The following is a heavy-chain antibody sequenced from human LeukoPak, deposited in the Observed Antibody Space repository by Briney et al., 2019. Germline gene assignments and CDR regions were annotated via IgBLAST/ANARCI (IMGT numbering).Heavy chain of an antibody. CDR3: AREGSYSRYDRIDY. D-gene: IGHD5-12*01. CDR2: ITPILGIA. V-gene: IGHV1-69*04. Sequence: GASVKVCCKASGGTFSSYAISWVRQAPGQGLEWMGRITPILGIANYAQKFQGRVTITTDKSTSTAYMELSSLRSEDTAVYYCAREGSYSRYDRIDYWGQGTLVTVSS. CDR1: GGTFSSYA. J-gene: IGHJ4*02.